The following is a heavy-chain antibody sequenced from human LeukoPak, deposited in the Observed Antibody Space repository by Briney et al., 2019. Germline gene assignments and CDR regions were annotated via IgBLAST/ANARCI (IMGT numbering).Heavy chain of an antibody. D-gene: IGHD1-26*01. CDR2: ISSTSSYI. J-gene: IGHJ4*02. CDR3: ARVGSGSYWGYFDY. Sequence: GGSLRLSCAASGFTFSSYAMHWVRQAPGKGLEWVSSISSTSSYIYYADSLKGRFTISRDNAKNSLYLQMNSLRAEDTAVYYCARVGSGSYWGYFDYWGQGTLVTVSS. V-gene: IGHV3-21*01. CDR1: GFTFSSYA.